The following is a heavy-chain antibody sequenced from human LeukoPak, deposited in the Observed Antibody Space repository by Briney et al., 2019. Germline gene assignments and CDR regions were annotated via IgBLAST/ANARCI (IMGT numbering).Heavy chain of an antibody. CDR3: ARGNRYDYLDY. Sequence: PSETLSLTCTVSGGSISSRSYYWGWIRQSPGKGLEWIGSIYYSGSTNYNPSLKSRVTISVDTSKNQFSLKLSSVTAADTAVYYCARGNRYDYLDYWGQGTLVTVSS. D-gene: IGHD5-12*01. V-gene: IGHV4-39*07. CDR2: IYYSGST. CDR1: GGSISSRSYY. J-gene: IGHJ4*02.